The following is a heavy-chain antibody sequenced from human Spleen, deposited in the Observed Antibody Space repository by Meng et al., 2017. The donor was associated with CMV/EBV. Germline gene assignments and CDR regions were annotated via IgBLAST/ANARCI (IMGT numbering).Heavy chain of an antibody. V-gene: IGHV1-46*01. D-gene: IGHD5-18*01. CDR3: ARDRVDTAMVTSPDY. CDR1: GYTFTSYY. J-gene: IGHJ4*02. CDR2: INPSGGST. Sequence: SGYTFTSYYMHWVRQAPGQGLEWMGIINPSGGSTSYAQKFQGRVTMTRDTSTSTVYMELSSLRSEDTAVYYCARDRVDTAMVTSPDYWGQGTLVTVSS.